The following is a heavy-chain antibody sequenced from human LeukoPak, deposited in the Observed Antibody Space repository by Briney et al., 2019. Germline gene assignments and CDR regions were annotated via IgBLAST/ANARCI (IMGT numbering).Heavy chain of an antibody. CDR2: ILYDGRSK. V-gene: IGHV3-30*04. Sequence: PGRSLRLSCVGSGLTFSNHAWHWVRQVPGKGLEWVAVILYDGRSKYYADSVKGRFTISRDNAKNSLYLQMNSLRPEDTALYYCAKDGTYYSVSGSYYSHFDYWGQGTLVTVSS. CDR3: AKDGTYYSVSGSYYSHFDY. J-gene: IGHJ4*02. CDR1: GLTFSNHA. D-gene: IGHD3-10*01.